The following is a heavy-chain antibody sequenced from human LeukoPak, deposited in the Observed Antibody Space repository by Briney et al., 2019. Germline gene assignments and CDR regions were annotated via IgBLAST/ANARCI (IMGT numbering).Heavy chain of an antibody. CDR2: TYYRSKWKN. V-gene: IGHV6-1*01. D-gene: IGHD2-15*01. J-gene: IGHJ4*02. Sequence: SQTLSLTCAISGDSVSSNSAAWNWIRQPPSRGLEWLGRTYYRSKWKNDYALSVRSRITINPDTSKNQFSLQLNSVTPEDTAVYYCARVVGGSPDYWGQGTLVTVSS. CDR1: GDSVSSNSAA. CDR3: ARVVGGSPDY.